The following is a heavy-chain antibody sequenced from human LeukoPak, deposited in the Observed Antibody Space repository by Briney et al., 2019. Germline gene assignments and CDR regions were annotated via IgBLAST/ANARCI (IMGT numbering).Heavy chain of an antibody. Sequence: PSGTLSLTCTVSGGSISSYCWSWIRQPPGKGLEWIGYIYYSGSTNYNPSLKSRVTISVDTSKNQFSLKLSSVTAADTAVYYCARGRVGTAMLYWGQGTLVTVSS. V-gene: IGHV4-59*12. CDR1: GGSISSYC. D-gene: IGHD5-18*01. J-gene: IGHJ4*02. CDR2: IYYSGST. CDR3: ARGRVGTAMLY.